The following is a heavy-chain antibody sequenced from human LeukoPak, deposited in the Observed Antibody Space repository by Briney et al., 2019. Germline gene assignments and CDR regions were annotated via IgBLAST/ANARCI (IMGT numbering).Heavy chain of an antibody. Sequence: SETLSLTCTVSGGSISSYYWSWIRQSAGKGLEWIGRFYSSESINYNPSLKSRATMSVDTSKNQFSLKLSSMTAADTAVYYCAGGDSGWYGFDYWGQGSLVTVSS. CDR2: FYSSESI. V-gene: IGHV4-4*07. CDR3: AGGDSGWYGFDY. J-gene: IGHJ4*02. D-gene: IGHD6-19*01. CDR1: GGSISSYY.